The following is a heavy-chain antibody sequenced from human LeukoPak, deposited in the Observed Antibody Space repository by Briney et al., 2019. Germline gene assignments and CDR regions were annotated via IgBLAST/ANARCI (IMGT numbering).Heavy chain of an antibody. D-gene: IGHD3-16*02. V-gene: IGHV1-46*01. CDR2: INPSGGGK. J-gene: IGHJ5*01. Sequence: ASVNVSFKSSVYTFTKYSIYWMRQVPGQGREWMGVINPSGGGKTFAQNFRVRMTMTSDTSTSTVYMELYGLRSEDTAIYYCARVVEEDYSWGNYRYKWFDSWGQGTMVAVSS. CDR1: VYTFTKYS. CDR3: ARVVEEDYSWGNYRYKWFDS.